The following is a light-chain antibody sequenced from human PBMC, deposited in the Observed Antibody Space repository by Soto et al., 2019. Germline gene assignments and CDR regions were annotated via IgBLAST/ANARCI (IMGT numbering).Light chain of an antibody. CDR3: SAYTSSSIDYV. V-gene: IGLV2-14*01. J-gene: IGLJ1*01. Sequence: QSVLTQPASVSGSPGQSITISCTGTSSDVGGYNYVSWYQQHPGKAPKLMIYEVSNRPSGVSNLFSGSKSGNTASLTISGLQAEDAADYYCSAYTSSSIDYVFGTGTKLTVL. CDR2: EVS. CDR1: SSDVGGYNY.